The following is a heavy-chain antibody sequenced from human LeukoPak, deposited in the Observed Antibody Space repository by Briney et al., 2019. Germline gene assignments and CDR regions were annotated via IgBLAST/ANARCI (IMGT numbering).Heavy chain of an antibody. J-gene: IGHJ6*04. CDR1: GYTFTSYG. CDR3: ARGPHGRIYDILTGFDY. Sequence: GASVKVSCKASGYTFTSYGISWVRQAPGQGLEWLGWISAYNGGTNYAQKFQGRVTMTRDTSISTAYMELSRLRSDDTAVYYCARGPHGRIYDILTGFDYWGKGTTVTVSS. V-gene: IGHV1-18*01. D-gene: IGHD3-9*01. CDR2: ISAYNGGT.